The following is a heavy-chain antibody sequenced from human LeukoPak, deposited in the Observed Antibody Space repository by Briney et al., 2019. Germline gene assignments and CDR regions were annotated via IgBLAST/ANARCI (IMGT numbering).Heavy chain of an antibody. D-gene: IGHD3-10*01. CDR2: INHSGST. CDR3: ARKFTSMVRGVITFD. V-gene: IGHV4-34*01. Sequence: PSETLSLTCAVYGGSFSGYYWSWIRQPPGKGLERIGEINHSGSTNYNPSLKSRVTISVDTSKNQFSLKLSSVTAADTAVYYCARKFTSMVRGVITFDWGQGTLVTVSS. J-gene: IGHJ4*02. CDR1: GGSFSGYY.